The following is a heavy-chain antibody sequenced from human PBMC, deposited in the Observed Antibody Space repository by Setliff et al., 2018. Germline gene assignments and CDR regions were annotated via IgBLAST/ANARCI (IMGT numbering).Heavy chain of an antibody. CDR1: GGSISSGSDY. Sequence: SETLSLTCSVSGGSISSGSDYWTWIRQPAGKGLEWIGHIYTSGSTNYNPSLKGGFTISRDISKNALYLQMNSLRAEDTAVYYCARENRITMMPYYYYMDVWGKGTTVTVSS. CDR2: IYTSGST. D-gene: IGHD3-22*01. CDR3: ARENRITMMPYYYYMDV. V-gene: IGHV4-61*09. J-gene: IGHJ6*03.